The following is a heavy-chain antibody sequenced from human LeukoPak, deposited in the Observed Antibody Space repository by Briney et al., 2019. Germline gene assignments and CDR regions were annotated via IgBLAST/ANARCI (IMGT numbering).Heavy chain of an antibody. CDR1: GFTFDDYA. Sequence: GGSLRLSCAASGFTFDDYAMHWVRQAPGKGLEWVSGISWNSGSIGYADSVKGRFTISRDNAKNSLYLQMSSLRPEDMALYYCAKAPRPYYYDSSGYYDYFDYWGQGTLVTVSS. CDR3: AKAPRPYYYDSSGYYDYFDY. J-gene: IGHJ4*02. V-gene: IGHV3-9*03. CDR2: ISWNSGSI. D-gene: IGHD3-22*01.